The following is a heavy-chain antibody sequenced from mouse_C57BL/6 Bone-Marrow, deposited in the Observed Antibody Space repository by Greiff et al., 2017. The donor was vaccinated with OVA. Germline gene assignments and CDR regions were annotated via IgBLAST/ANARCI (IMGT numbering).Heavy chain of an antibody. V-gene: IGHV14-4*01. Sequence: VQLQQSGAELVRPGASVKLSCTASGFNIKDDYMHWVKQRPEQGLEWIGWIDPENGDTEYASKFQGKATISADTSSNKSYLQLRSLTSEDTAVYYCTTLVYFDYWGQGTTLTVSS. J-gene: IGHJ2*01. D-gene: IGHD2-2*01. CDR2: IDPENGDT. CDR3: TTLVYFDY. CDR1: GFNIKDDY.